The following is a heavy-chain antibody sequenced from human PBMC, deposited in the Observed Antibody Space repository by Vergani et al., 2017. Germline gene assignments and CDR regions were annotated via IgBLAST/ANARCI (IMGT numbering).Heavy chain of an antibody. CDR3: ARDRGNSGDYNFDY. D-gene: IGHD1-26*01. Sequence: QVQLVQSGAEVKKPGASVQVSCKASGYTFTSYDMHWVRQAPGQGLEWLGWISVYNGETKFAQKFQGRVTLTRDTSTDTAYMEMGSLRSDDTAVYYCARDRGNSGDYNFDYWGQGTLVTVSS. CDR2: ISVYNGET. CDR1: GYTFTSYD. J-gene: IGHJ4*02. V-gene: IGHV1-18*04.